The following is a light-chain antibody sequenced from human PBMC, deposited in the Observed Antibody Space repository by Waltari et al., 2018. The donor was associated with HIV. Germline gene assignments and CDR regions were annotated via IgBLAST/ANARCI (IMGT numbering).Light chain of an antibody. CDR3: ATWDDSLDGPM. CDR2: SND. V-gene: IGLV1-44*01. J-gene: IGLJ3*02. CDR1: ISDIGSNT. Sequence: QPVLTQPPSASGTPGQRVTISCSGSISDIGSNTVNWYQQPPGTAPKLLIYSNDERPAGVPDRFSGAKSGTSASLAISGRRSEDEADYYCATWDDSLDGPMFGGGTKLTVL.